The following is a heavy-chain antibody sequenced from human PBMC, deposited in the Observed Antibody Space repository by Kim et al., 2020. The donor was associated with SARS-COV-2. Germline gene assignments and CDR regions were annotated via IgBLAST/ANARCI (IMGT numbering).Heavy chain of an antibody. J-gene: IGHJ4*02. CDR1: GFTFSSYA. CDR3: AKTHRLPTTAAFDY. Sequence: GGSLRLSCAASGFTFSSYAMHWVRQAPGKGLEWVAVIWYDGSNKYYADSVKGRFTISRDNSKNTLYLQMNSLRAEDTAVYYCAKTHRLPTTAAFDYWGQGTLVTVSS. CDR2: IWYDGSNK. V-gene: IGHV3-33*06. D-gene: IGHD1-1*01.